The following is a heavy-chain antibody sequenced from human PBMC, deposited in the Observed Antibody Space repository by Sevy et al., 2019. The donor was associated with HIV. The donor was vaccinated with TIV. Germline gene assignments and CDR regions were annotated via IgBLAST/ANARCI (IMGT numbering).Heavy chain of an antibody. CDR3: ARDISVAGTLNYFDY. D-gene: IGHD6-19*01. J-gene: IGHJ4*02. CDR1: GFTFSSYA. CDR2: ISYAGSNK. Sequence: GGSLRLSCAASGFTFSSYAMHWVRQAPGKGLEWVAVISYAGSNKYYADSVKGRFTISRDNSKNTLYLQMNSLRAEDTALYYCARDISVAGTLNYFDYWRQGTLVTVSS. V-gene: IGHV3-30-3*01.